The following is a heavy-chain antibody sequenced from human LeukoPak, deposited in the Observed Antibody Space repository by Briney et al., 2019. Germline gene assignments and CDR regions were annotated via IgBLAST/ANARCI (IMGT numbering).Heavy chain of an antibody. Sequence: GESLKISCKGSGDSFTSYWIGWVRQMPGKGLEWMGIIYPGDSDTRYSPSFQGQVTISADKSISTAYLQWSSLKAPDTAMYYCSRTTVTTSGGAFDIWGQGTMVTVSS. CDR1: GDSFTSYW. CDR2: IYPGDSDT. CDR3: SRTTVTTSGGAFDI. D-gene: IGHD4-17*01. J-gene: IGHJ3*02. V-gene: IGHV5-51*01.